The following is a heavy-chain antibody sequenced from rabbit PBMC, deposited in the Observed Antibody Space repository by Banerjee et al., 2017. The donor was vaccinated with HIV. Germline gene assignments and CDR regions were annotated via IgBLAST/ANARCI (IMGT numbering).Heavy chain of an antibody. J-gene: IGHJ4*01. D-gene: IGHD8-1*01. CDR1: GFSFSSSYY. CDR2: IDTGSGST. CDR3: ARAASAYTTAYAGGTYATYFNL. V-gene: IGHV1S40*01. Sequence: QSLEESGGDLVKPGASLTLTCTASGFSFSSSYYISWVRQAPGKGLEWIAYIDTGSGSTYYASWAKGRFTISKTSSTTVTLQMPSLTAADTATYFCARAASAYTTAYAGGTYATYFNLWGQGTLVTVS.